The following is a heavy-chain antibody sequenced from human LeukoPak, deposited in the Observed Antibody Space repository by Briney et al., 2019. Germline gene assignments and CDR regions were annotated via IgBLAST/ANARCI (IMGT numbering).Heavy chain of an antibody. J-gene: IGHJ4*02. Sequence: SETLSLTCTVSSGSISTSNYYWGWVRQPPGKGLEWIGSIYYSGSTYYNPSLRSRVTISVDTYKNQFSLKLSPVTAADTAVYYCARSTAYYYGSGSYYLLFDYWGQGTLVTVSS. V-gene: IGHV4-39*01. D-gene: IGHD3-10*01. CDR2: IYYSGST. CDR1: SGSISTSNYY. CDR3: ARSTAYYYGSGSYYLLFDY.